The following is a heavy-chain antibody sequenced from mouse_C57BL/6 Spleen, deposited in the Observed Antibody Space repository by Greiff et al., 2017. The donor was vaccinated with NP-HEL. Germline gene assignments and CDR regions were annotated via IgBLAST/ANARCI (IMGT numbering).Heavy chain of an antibody. CDR1: GYTFTSYW. CDR2: IDPSDSET. D-gene: IGHD3-2*02. Sequence: VKLQQPGAELVRPGSSVKLSCKASGYTFTSYWMHWVKQRPIQGLEWIGNIDPSDSETHYNQKFKDKATLTVDKSSSTAYMQLSSLTSEDSAVYYCARMGSSGPWFAYWGQGTLVTVSA. CDR3: ARMGSSGPWFAY. J-gene: IGHJ3*01. V-gene: IGHV1-52*01.